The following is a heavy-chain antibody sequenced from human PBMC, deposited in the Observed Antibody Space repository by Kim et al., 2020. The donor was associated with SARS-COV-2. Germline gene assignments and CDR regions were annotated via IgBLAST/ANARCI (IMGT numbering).Heavy chain of an antibody. CDR3: ARDIGGAVAGTVDGRWFDP. J-gene: IGHJ5*02. V-gene: IGHV1-18*01. CDR1: GYTFTSYG. D-gene: IGHD6-19*01. Sequence: ASVKVSCKASGYTFTSYGISWVRQAPGQGLEWMGWISAYNGNTNYAQKLQGRVTMTTDTSTSTAYMELRSLRSDDTAVYYCARDIGGAVAGTVDGRWFDPWGQGTLVTVSS. CDR2: ISAYNGNT.